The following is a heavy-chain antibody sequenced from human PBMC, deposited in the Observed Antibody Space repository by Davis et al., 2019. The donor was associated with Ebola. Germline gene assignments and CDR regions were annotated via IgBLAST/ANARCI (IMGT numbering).Heavy chain of an antibody. Sequence: PGGSLTLSCAASGFTFSGYVMSWVRQTPGKGLEWVSSISGSGASTYYADSLKGRFTISRDNARHSLYLQMNSLRSEDPAVYYCFGVVIMGQHNLDYWGQGTLVTVSS. J-gene: IGHJ4*02. CDR2: ISGSGAST. CDR1: GFTFSGYV. CDR3: FGVVIMGQHNLDY. V-gene: IGHV3-23*01. D-gene: IGHD3-3*01.